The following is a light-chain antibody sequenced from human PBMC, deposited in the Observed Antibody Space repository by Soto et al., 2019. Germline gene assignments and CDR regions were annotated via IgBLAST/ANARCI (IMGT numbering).Light chain of an antibody. CDR1: QSLSSW. J-gene: IGKJ2*01. CDR3: QQYNSYPYT. V-gene: IGKV1-5*01. Sequence: DIQMTQYPSTLSASVGDRVTITCRSRQSLSSWLAWYQQKPGQAPKVLIYDASSVESGVPSRFSASGSGTEFTLTISRLQHDDFATFCFQQYNSYPYTFGHGTKLAI. CDR2: DAS.